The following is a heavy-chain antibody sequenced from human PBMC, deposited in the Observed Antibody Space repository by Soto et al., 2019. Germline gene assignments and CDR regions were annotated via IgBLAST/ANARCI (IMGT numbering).Heavy chain of an antibody. D-gene: IGHD6-19*01. CDR1: GYTFTSYG. CDR3: ARPKGSYSSGYYYFDY. CDR2: ISAYNGNT. Sequence: ASVKVSCKASGYTFTSYGISWVRQAPGQGLEWMGWISAYNGNTNYAQKFQGRVTITADESTSTAYMELSSLRSEDTAVYYCARPKGSYSSGYYYFDYWGQGTLVTVSS. J-gene: IGHJ4*02. V-gene: IGHV1-18*01.